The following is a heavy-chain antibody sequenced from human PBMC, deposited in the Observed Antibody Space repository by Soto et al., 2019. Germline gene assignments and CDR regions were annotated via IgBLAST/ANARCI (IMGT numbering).Heavy chain of an antibody. CDR2: ISGSGGST. D-gene: IGHD4-17*01. Sequence: VGSLRLSCAASGFTFSSYAMSWVRQAPGKGLEWVSAISGSGGSTYYADSVKGRFTISRDNSKNTLYLQMNSLRAEDTAVYYCARATTTVITGGMDVWGQGTTVTVSS. J-gene: IGHJ6*02. CDR1: GFTFSSYA. V-gene: IGHV3-23*01. CDR3: ARATTTVITGGMDV.